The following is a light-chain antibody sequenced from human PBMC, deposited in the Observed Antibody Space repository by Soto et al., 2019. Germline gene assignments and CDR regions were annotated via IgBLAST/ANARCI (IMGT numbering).Light chain of an antibody. V-gene: IGKV1-39*01. J-gene: IGKJ1*01. CDR1: QSISYY. CDR3: QQSYTTPRT. Sequence: DIQMTQSPSSLSASVGDRVTVTCRASQSISYYLHWYQQKPGETPKLLIYAAFSLQSGVPSRFSGSGSGTDFTLTISSLQPEDFATYYCQQSYTTPRTFGQGTKVEIK. CDR2: AAF.